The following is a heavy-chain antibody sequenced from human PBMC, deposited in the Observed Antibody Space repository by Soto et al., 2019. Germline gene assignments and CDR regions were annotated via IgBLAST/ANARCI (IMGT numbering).Heavy chain of an antibody. V-gene: IGHV4-34*01. CDR1: GWSFSGYY. D-gene: IGHD3-3*01. Sequence: SETLSLTCAFYGWSFSGYYWSWIRQPPGKGLEWIGEINHSGSTNYNPSLKSRVTISVDTSKNQFSLKLSSVTAADTAVYYCAKRYYDFWSGPGAFDIWGQGTMVTVSS. J-gene: IGHJ3*02. CDR2: INHSGST. CDR3: AKRYYDFWSGPGAFDI.